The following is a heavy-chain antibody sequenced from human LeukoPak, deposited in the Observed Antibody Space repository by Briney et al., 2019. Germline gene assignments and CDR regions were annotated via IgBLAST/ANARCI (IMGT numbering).Heavy chain of an antibody. D-gene: IGHD3-22*01. CDR3: SKDRYYDSSGYLYYFDY. CDR1: GVTFSSDA. J-gene: IGHJ4*02. Sequence: GGSLRLSCAASGVTFSSDAMSWVRQAPGKGLEWVSAISGSGGSAYYADSVEGRCTISRDNSKNTLYLQMNSLRAEDTAVYSCSKDRYYDSSGYLYYFDYWGQGTLVTVSS. CDR2: ISGSGGSA. V-gene: IGHV3-23*01.